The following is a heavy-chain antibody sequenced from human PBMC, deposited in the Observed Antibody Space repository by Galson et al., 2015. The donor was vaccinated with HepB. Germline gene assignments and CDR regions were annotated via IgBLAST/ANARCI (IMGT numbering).Heavy chain of an antibody. J-gene: IGHJ4*02. Sequence: SLRLSCAASGFTFSNAWMSWVRQAPGKGLEWVGRIKSKTDGGTTDYAAPVKGRFTISRDDSKNTLYLQMNSLKTEDTAVYYCTTGYCDSSGYYYYDYWGQGTLVTVSS. CDR1: GFTFSNAW. D-gene: IGHD3-22*01. V-gene: IGHV3-15*01. CDR3: TTGYCDSSGYYYYDY. CDR2: IKSKTDGGTT.